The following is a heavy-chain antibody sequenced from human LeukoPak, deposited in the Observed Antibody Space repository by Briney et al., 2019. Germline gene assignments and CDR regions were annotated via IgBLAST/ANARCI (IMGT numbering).Heavy chain of an antibody. V-gene: IGHV1-69*13. D-gene: IGHD6-13*01. CDR3: ARGSVIAAAGNYFDY. J-gene: IGHJ4*02. CDR1: GGTFSSYA. CDR2: IIPMFGTA. Sequence: SVKVSCKASGGTFSSYAISWVRQAPGQGLEWMGGIIPMFGTADYAQKFQGRVTITADESTSTAYMELSSLRSEDTAVYYCARGSVIAAAGNYFDYWGQGTLVAVSS.